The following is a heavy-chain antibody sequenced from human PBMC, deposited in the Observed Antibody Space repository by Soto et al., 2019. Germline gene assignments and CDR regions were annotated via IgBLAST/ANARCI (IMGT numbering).Heavy chain of an antibody. CDR3: AKDARDTGGNSGIDY. CDR2: IIGSGAIT. D-gene: IGHD2-21*02. J-gene: IGHJ4*02. V-gene: IGHV3-23*01. Sequence: GGSLRLSCVASEFTFNSYAMSWVRQAPGMGLEWVSSIIGSGAITYYADSVKGRFTISRDNSKSTLYLQMNSLRVEDTALYYCAKDARDTGGNSGIDYWGQGTLVTVSS. CDR1: EFTFNSYA.